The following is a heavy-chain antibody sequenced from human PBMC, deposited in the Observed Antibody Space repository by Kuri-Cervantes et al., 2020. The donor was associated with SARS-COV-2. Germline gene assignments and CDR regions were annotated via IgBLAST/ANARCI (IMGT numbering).Heavy chain of an antibody. J-gene: IGHJ5*02. D-gene: IGHD3-3*01. CDR1: GGSISSSSYY. CDR3: ARQMMSTITIFGVVITRHWFDP. V-gene: IGHV4-39*01. Sequence: GSLRLSCTVSGGSISSSSYYWGWIRQPPGKGLEWIGSIYYSGSTYYNPSVKSRVTISVDTSKNQFSLKLSSVTAADTAVYYCARQMMSTITIFGVVITRHWFDPWGQGTLVTVSS. CDR2: IYYSGST.